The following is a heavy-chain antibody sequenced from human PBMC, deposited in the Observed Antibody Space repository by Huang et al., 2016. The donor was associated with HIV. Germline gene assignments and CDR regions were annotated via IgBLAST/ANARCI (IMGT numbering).Heavy chain of an antibody. Sequence: QVQLQQSGPGLLKPSQTPSLTCAITEDSFSANSVTWNWIRQSPSGGIAWLGRTDYRSKWYNDYAESVKSRITIDTDISNKHFSLHLRSVIPEDTAVYFCARGRDFYYDKTGYSFDYWGQGSLVTVST. J-gene: IGHJ4*02. CDR1: EDSFSANSVT. CDR2: TDYRSKWYN. V-gene: IGHV6-1*01. D-gene: IGHD3-9*01. CDR3: ARGRDFYYDKTGYSFDY.